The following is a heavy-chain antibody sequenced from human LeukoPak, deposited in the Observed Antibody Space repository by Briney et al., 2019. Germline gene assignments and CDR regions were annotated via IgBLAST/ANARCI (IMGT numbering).Heavy chain of an antibody. V-gene: IGHV3-21*04. D-gene: IGHD3-3*01. J-gene: IGHJ6*02. CDR3: AKVLSGYPYYYYGMDV. CDR1: GFTFSSYS. CDR2: ITSSSSYI. Sequence: GGSLRLSCAASGFTFSSYSMKWVRQAPGKGLEWVSSITSSSSYIYYADSVKGRFTISRDNSKNTLYLQMNSLRAEDTAVYYCAKVLSGYPYYYYGMDVWGQGTTVTVSS.